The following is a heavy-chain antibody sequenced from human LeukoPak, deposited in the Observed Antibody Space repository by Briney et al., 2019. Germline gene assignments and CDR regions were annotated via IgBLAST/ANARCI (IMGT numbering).Heavy chain of an antibody. D-gene: IGHD5-12*01. J-gene: IGHJ4*02. Sequence: GGSLRLSCAASGFSFSSFGMHWVRQAPGKGLEWVASIRYDGSNKHYTDPVKGRFTISRDNSGNTVYLQMHSLRPEDTALYYCAKEYSTYDYFDYWGQGTLVTVSS. V-gene: IGHV3-30*02. CDR2: IRYDGSNK. CDR1: GFSFSSFG. CDR3: AKEYSTYDYFDY.